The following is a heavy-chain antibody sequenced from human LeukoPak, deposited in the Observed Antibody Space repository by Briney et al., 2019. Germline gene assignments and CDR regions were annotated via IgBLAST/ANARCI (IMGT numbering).Heavy chain of an antibody. CDR3: ARARYCSSTSCYYYYYYGMDV. Sequence: SETLSLTCAVYGGSFSGYYWSWIRQPPGKGLEWIGEINHSGSTNYNPSLKSRVTISVDTSKNQFSLKLSSVTAADTAVYYCARARYCSSTSCYYYYYYGMDVWGQGTTVTVSS. CDR2: INHSGST. J-gene: IGHJ6*02. D-gene: IGHD2-2*01. V-gene: IGHV4-34*01. CDR1: GGSFSGYY.